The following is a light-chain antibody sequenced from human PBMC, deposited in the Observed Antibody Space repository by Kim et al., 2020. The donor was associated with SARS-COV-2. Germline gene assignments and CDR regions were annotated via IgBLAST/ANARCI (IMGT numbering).Light chain of an antibody. CDR1: QSLSGW. CDR2: KTS. CDR3: QQYNHYST. J-gene: IGKJ1*01. Sequence: SASFGDRVVSTGRAIQSLSGWLAWYQQKPGKALKLVIYKTSRLEIGVPSRFSGSGSETEFTLTISSLQPDDFATYYCQQYNHYSTFGQGTKVDIK. V-gene: IGKV1-5*03.